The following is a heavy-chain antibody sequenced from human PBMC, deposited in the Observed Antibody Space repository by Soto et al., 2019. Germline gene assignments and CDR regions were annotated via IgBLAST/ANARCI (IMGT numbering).Heavy chain of an antibody. Sequence: GGSLRLSCAASGFTFSSYAMSWVRQAPGKGLEWVSAISGSGGSTYYADSVKGRFTISRDNSKNTLYLQMNSLRAEDTAVYYCALLGEYYDILTGYTYYFDYWGQGTLVTVSS. J-gene: IGHJ4*02. CDR2: ISGSGGST. CDR3: ALLGEYYDILTGYTYYFDY. V-gene: IGHV3-23*01. D-gene: IGHD3-9*01. CDR1: GFTFSSYA.